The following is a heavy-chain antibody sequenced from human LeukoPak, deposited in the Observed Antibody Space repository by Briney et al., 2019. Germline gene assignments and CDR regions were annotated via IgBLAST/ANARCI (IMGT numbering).Heavy chain of an antibody. J-gene: IGHJ1*01. D-gene: IGHD3-22*01. CDR1: GHSIINSYY. V-gene: IGHV4-38-2*02. Sequence: PSETLSLTCTVSGHSIINSYYWGWIRQPPGKGLEWIGSIYHTGSTYYNPSLKSRVTISVDTSKNQFSLKLKSMTAADTAVYYCARAVDSSGFSSFQYWDQGTLVTVSS. CDR3: ARAVDSSGFSSFQY. CDR2: IYHTGST.